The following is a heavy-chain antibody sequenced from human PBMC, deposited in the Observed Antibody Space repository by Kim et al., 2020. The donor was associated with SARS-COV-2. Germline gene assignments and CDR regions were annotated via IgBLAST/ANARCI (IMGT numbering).Heavy chain of an antibody. Sequence: GGSLRLSCSTSGFNFNNFGIHWVRQAPGKGLEWLTFISWDGINKDFAGSVKGRFTSSRDDSKNTVYLQMNSLRLEDTAVYYCLRALSDLADWGPGTLVTVSS. CDR3: LRALSDLAD. CDR1: GFNFNNFG. CDR2: ISWDGINK. V-gene: IGHV3-30*02. J-gene: IGHJ4*02. D-gene: IGHD3-16*01.